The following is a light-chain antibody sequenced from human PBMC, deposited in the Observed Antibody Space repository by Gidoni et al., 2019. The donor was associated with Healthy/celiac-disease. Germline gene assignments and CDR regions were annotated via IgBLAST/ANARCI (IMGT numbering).Light chain of an antibody. V-gene: IGKV1-39*01. CDR2: SAS. CDR1: QSISSY. J-gene: IGKJ3*01. CDR3: QQSYSTSST. Sequence: DISRTQSPSSLSASVGDRVTITCRASQSISSYLTWYQQKPGKAPKLLIYSASSLQCGVPSRFSGSGSGTDFTLTISSLQPEDVATYYCQQSYSTSSTFGPGTKVDIK.